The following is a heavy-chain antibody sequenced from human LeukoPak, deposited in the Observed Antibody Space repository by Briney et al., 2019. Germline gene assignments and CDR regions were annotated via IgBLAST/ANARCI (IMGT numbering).Heavy chain of an antibody. CDR1: GFTFSSYW. V-gene: IGHV3-74*01. Sequence: QSGGSLRLSCAASGFTFSSYWMHWVRQVPGQGLVWVSHIDGDGRIAHYGDSVKGRFTISRDNSKNTLYLQMSSLRAEDTAVYYCVKDRIARYYDFWSGYYTGSEGFDPWGQGTLVTVSS. CDR2: IDGDGRIA. CDR3: VKDRIARYYDFWSGYYTGSEGFDP. D-gene: IGHD3-3*01. J-gene: IGHJ5*02.